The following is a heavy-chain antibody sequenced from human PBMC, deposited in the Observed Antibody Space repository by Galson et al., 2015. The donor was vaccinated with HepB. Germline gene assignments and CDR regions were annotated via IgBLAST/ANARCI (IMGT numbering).Heavy chain of an antibody. CDR1: GFTFSDYY. Sequence: SLRLSCAASGFTFSDYYMSWIRQAPGKGLEWVSYISSSSSYTNYADSVKGRFTISRDNAKNSLYLQMNSLRAEDTAVYYCAKDISYSSSWYFDYWGQGTLVTVSS. V-gene: IGHV3-11*06. CDR3: AKDISYSSSWYFDY. J-gene: IGHJ4*02. D-gene: IGHD6-13*01. CDR2: ISSSSSYT.